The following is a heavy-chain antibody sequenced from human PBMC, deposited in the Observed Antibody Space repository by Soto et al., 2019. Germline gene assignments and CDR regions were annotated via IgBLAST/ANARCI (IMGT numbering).Heavy chain of an antibody. D-gene: IGHD3-10*01. CDR3: ARDRIVMGVRYFDY. J-gene: IGHJ4*02. V-gene: IGHV1-18*01. Sequence: ALLKVCCKASGDTFTSYGISWVRQAPGQGLEWMGWISAYNGNTNYAQKLQGRVTMTTDTSTSTAYVELRSLRSDDTAVYYCARDRIVMGVRYFDYWGQGTLVTVSS. CDR2: ISAYNGNT. CDR1: GDTFTSYG.